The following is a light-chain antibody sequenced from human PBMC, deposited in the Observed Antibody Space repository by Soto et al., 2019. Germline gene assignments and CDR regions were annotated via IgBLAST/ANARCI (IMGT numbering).Light chain of an antibody. CDR3: QAWDSSTAYVV. V-gene: IGLV3-1*01. CDR2: QDS. Sequence: SYELTQPPSVSVSPGQTASITCSGDKLGNKYACWYQQKPGQSPVLVIYQDSKRPSGIPERFPGSNSGHTATLTISGTQAMDEADYYCQAWDSSTAYVVFGGGTKLTVL. CDR1: KLGNKY. J-gene: IGLJ2*01.